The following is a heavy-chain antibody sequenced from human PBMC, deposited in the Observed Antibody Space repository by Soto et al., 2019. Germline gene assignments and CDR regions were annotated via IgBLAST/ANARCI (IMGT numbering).Heavy chain of an antibody. V-gene: IGHV4-38-2*01. D-gene: IGHD2-2*03. Sequence: PSETLSLTCAVSGHSISSGFYYWGWVRQPPGKGLEWIGSIYHTESTYYNPSLKSRVTMSVDTAKNQLSLKLSSMTAAHTAVYFCARYGYCYSARFFDYWGQGTRVTVSS. J-gene: IGHJ4*02. CDR1: GHSISSGFYY. CDR2: IYHTEST. CDR3: ARYGYCYSARFFDY.